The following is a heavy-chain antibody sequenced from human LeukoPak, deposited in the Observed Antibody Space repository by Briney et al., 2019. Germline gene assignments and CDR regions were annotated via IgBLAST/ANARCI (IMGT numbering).Heavy chain of an antibody. Sequence: SSETLSLTCAVSGGSISSSNWWSWVRQPPGKGLEWIGEIYHSGSTNYNPSLKSRVTISVDKSKNQFSLKLSSVTAADTAVYYCARALADGWNYPYFDYWGQGTLVTVSS. CDR2: IYHSGST. D-gene: IGHD1-7*01. CDR3: ARALADGWNYPYFDY. V-gene: IGHV4-4*02. CDR1: GGSISSSNW. J-gene: IGHJ4*02.